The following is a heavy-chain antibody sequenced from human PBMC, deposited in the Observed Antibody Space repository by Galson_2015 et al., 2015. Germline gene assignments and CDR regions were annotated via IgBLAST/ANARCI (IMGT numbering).Heavy chain of an antibody. Sequence: SLRLSCAASGFTFDDYAMHCVRQAPGKGLEWVSGISWNSGSIGYADSVKGRFTISRDNAKNSLYLQMNSLRAEDTALYYCAKDMASSYYDSSGHPGVDYWGQGTLVTVSS. V-gene: IGHV3-9*01. CDR1: GFTFDDYA. CDR2: ISWNSGSI. D-gene: IGHD3-22*01. J-gene: IGHJ4*02. CDR3: AKDMASSYYDSSGHPGVDY.